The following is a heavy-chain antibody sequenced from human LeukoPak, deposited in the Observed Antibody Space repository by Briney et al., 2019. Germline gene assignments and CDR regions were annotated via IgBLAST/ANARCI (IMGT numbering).Heavy chain of an antibody. D-gene: IGHD3-10*01. J-gene: IGHJ4*02. CDR2: INHSGST. V-gene: IGHV4-34*01. Sequence: SETLSLTCAVYGGSFSGYYWSWIRQPPGKGLEWIGEINHSGSTNYNPSLKSRVTISVDTSKNQFSLKLSSVTAADTAVYYCARRGSIGESDYWGQGTLVTVSS. CDR3: ARRGSIGESDY. CDR1: GGSFSGYY.